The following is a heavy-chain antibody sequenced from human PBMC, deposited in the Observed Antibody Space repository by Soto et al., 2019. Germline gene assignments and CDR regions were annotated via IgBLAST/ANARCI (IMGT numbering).Heavy chain of an antibody. CDR3: ARGVYGSGLDY. Sequence: QVQLQQWGAGLLKPSETLSLTCAVYGGSFSGYYWSWIRQPPGKGLEWIGEINHSGSTNYNPSLKNRVTISVDTSKNQFSLKLSSVTAADTAVYYCARGVYGSGLDYWGQGTLVTVSS. CDR2: INHSGST. D-gene: IGHD3-10*01. V-gene: IGHV4-34*01. CDR1: GGSFSGYY. J-gene: IGHJ4*02.